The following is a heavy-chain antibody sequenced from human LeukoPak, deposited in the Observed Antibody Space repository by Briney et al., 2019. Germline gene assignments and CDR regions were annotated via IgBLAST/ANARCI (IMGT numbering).Heavy chain of an antibody. D-gene: IGHD3-10*01. CDR2: ISTTGTTV. CDR3: ARYYDYGSGSYTFDY. Sequence: PGGSLRLSCAASGFTFSTYDMNWVRQAPGKGLEWVSHISTTGTTVYYADSVKGRFTISRDNAKNSLYLQMNSLRAEDTALYYCARYYDYGSGSYTFDYWGQGTLVTVSS. J-gene: IGHJ4*02. V-gene: IGHV3-48*03. CDR1: GFTFSTYD.